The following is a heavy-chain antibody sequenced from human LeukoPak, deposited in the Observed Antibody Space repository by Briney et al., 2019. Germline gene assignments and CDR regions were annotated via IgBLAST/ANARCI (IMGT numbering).Heavy chain of an antibody. Sequence: RGSLRLSCAASGFIVSSKYMSWVRQAPGKGLEWVSIIFSGDSTYYADSVKGRFTISRDNSKNTVYLQMNSLRAEDTAVYYCARVGAVAAADCWGQGTLVTVSS. CDR1: GFIVSSKY. CDR3: ARVGAVAAADC. CDR2: IFSGDST. J-gene: IGHJ4*02. D-gene: IGHD6-19*01. V-gene: IGHV3-66*01.